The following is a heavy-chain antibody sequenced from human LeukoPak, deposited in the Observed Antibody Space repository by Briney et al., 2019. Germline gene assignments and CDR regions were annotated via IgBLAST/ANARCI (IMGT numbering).Heavy chain of an antibody. CDR3: AKVIRSYYDY. D-gene: IGHD3-10*01. J-gene: IGHJ4*02. CDR1: GFTFSGYA. Sequence: GASLRLSCAASGFTFSGYAMSWVRQAPGKGLEWVSAISGSGGSTYYADSVKGRFTISRDNSKNTLYLQMNSLRAEDTAVYYCAKVIRSYYDYWGQGTLVTVSS. CDR2: ISGSGGST. V-gene: IGHV3-23*01.